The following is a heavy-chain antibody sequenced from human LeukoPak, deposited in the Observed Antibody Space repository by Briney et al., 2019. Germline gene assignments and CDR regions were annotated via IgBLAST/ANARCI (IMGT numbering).Heavy chain of an antibody. Sequence: SETLSLTCTVSGDSISSGSYYWSWIRQPAGKGLEWIGRIYSSGRINYNLSLKSRVTISVDTSKNQFSLRLSSVTAADTAVYYCARGHTAVTRHFDFWGQGTLVTVSS. V-gene: IGHV4-61*02. CDR3: ARGHTAVTRHFDF. J-gene: IGHJ4*02. D-gene: IGHD4-17*01. CDR1: GDSISSGSYY. CDR2: IYSSGRI.